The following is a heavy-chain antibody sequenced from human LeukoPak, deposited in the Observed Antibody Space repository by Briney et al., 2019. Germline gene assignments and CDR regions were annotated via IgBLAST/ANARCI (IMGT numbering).Heavy chain of an antibody. V-gene: IGHV3-23*01. D-gene: IGHD3-9*01. CDR1: GFTFSSYA. CDR2: ISGSGGST. J-gene: IGHJ6*02. CDR3: AKDQILTGYYRPAYYHGMDV. Sequence: PGGSLRLSCAASGFTFSSYAMSWVRQAPGKGLEWVSAISGSGGSTYYADSVEGRFTISRDNSKTTLYLKMNSLRAEDTAVYYCAKDQILTGYYRPAYYHGMDVWGQGTTVTVSS.